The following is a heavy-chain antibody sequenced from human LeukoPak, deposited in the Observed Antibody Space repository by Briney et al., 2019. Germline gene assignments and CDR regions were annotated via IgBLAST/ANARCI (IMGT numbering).Heavy chain of an antibody. CDR1: GFTFSSYS. J-gene: IGHJ4*02. CDR3: AREYDYGGNPGAY. V-gene: IGHV3-21*01. CDR2: ISSSSSYI. Sequence: PGGSLRLSCAASGFTFSSYSMNWVRQAPGKGLEWVSSISSSSSYIYYADSVKGRFTISRDNAKNSLYLQMNSLRAEDTAVYYCAREYDYGGNPGAYWGQGTLVTVSS. D-gene: IGHD4-23*01.